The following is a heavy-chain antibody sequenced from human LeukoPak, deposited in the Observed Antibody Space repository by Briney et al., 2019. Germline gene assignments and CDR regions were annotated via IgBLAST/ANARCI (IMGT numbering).Heavy chain of an antibody. V-gene: IGHV3-23*01. CDR3: AKGSGRGYSYGLEY. D-gene: IGHD5-18*01. J-gene: IGHJ4*02. CDR2: ISSSAGST. CDR1: GFTFSSYG. Sequence: GGSLRLSCVASGFTFSSYGMTWVRQAPGKGPEWVSVISSSAGSTYYADFVKGRFTISRDNSKNTLYLQMNSLRAEDTAVYYCAKGSGRGYSYGLEYWGQGTLVTVSS.